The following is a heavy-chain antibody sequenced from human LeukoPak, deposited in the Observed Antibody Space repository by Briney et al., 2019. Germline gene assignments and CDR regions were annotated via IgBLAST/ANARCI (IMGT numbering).Heavy chain of an antibody. V-gene: IGHV3-21*06. CDR3: AKDAVEMATIGEFDY. D-gene: IGHD5-24*01. Sequence: GRFTISRDNAKNSLYLQMNSLRAEDTAVYYCAKDAVEMATIGEFDYWGQGTLVTVSS. J-gene: IGHJ4*02.